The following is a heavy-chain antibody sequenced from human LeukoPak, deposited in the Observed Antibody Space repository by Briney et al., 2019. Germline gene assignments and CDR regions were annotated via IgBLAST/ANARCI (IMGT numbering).Heavy chain of an antibody. CDR2: IYSGGST. CDR1: GFTVSSNY. D-gene: IGHD2-21*02. V-gene: IGHV3-66*01. CDR3: AREEVTAINY. Sequence: GGSLRLSCAASGFTVSSNYMSWVRQAPGKGLEWVSVIYSGGSTYYADSVKGRFTISRDNSKNTLYLHMNSLRAEDTAVYYCAREEVTAINYWGQGTLVTVSS. J-gene: IGHJ4*02.